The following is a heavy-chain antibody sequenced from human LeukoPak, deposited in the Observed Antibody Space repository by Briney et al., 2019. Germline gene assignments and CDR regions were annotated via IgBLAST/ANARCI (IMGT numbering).Heavy chain of an antibody. Sequence: GGSLRLSCAASGFTVSSNYMSWVRQAPGRGLEWVSVIYSGGSTYYADSVKGRFTISRDNSKNTLYLQMNSLRAEDTAVYYCARVGFYYDSSGYQSHDAFDIWGQGTMVTVSS. V-gene: IGHV3-53*01. D-gene: IGHD3-22*01. CDR3: ARVGFYYDSSGYQSHDAFDI. CDR1: GFTVSSNY. CDR2: IYSGGST. J-gene: IGHJ3*02.